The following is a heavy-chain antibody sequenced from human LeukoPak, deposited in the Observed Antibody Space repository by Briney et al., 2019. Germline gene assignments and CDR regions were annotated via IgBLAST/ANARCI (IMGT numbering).Heavy chain of an antibody. J-gene: IGHJ4*02. CDR2: INHSGST. CDR3: ARHLITSSAAAVPRGFDY. Sequence: SSETLSLTCAVYGGSFSGYYWSWIRQPPGKGLEWIGEINHSGSTNYNPSLKSRVTISVDTSKNQFSLKLSSVTAADTAVYYCARHLITSSAAAVPRGFDYWGQGTLVTVSS. D-gene: IGHD6-13*01. CDR1: GGSFSGYY. V-gene: IGHV4-34*01.